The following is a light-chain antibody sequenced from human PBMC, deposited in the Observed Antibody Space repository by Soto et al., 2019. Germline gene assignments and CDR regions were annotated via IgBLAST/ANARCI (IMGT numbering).Light chain of an antibody. CDR3: AALDDSRSVA. Sequence: QSVLTQPPSASGTPGQRVTISCSGSSSNIGSYSVYLYQQLPGTAPKLLIYRNNERPSGVPDRFSGSKSGTSASLAISGLRSEDEADYYCAALDDSRSVAFGGGTKLTVL. CDR1: SSNIGSYS. V-gene: IGLV1-47*01. CDR2: RNN. J-gene: IGLJ2*01.